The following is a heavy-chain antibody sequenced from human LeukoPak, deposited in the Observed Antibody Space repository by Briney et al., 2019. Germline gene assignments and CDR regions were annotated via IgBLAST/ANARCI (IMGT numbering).Heavy chain of an antibody. Sequence: ASVKVSCKASGYTFTVYYMHWVRQASGQGLEYMGWINPNSGGTNYAQKFQGRVTMTRDTSITTAYVELSRLTSDDTAVYYCARDRGDPYSFDYWGQGTMVTVSS. D-gene: IGHD2-21*01. J-gene: IGHJ4*02. V-gene: IGHV1-2*02. CDR1: GYTFTVYY. CDR3: ARDRGDPYSFDY. CDR2: INPNSGGT.